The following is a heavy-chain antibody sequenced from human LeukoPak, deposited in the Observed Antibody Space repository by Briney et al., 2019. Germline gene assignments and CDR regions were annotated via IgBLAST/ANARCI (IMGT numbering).Heavy chain of an antibody. D-gene: IGHD1-26*01. V-gene: IGHV3-23*01. J-gene: IGHJ6*03. CDR2: ISSSGGGT. Sequence: PGGSLRLSCAASRFTFNIYAMSWVRQTPGKGLEWASSISSSGGGTFYANSVKGRFTISRDNSKKTLFLQMRGLRAEDTAVYYCAKWDENFYYMDVWGKGTTVTVSS. CDR3: AKWDENFYYMDV. CDR1: RFTFNIYA.